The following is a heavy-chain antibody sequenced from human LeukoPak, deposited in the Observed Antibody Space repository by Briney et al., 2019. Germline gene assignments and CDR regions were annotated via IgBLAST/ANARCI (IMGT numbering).Heavy chain of an antibody. Sequence: SETLSLTCAVYGGSFSGYYWSWIRQPPGKGLEWIGEINHSGSTNYNPSLKSRVTISVDASKNLFALKLSSVTAADTAVYYCARDRYCSGGSHYLGWFDPWGQGTLVTVSS. CDR3: ARDRYCSGGSHYLGWFDP. CDR1: GGSFSGYY. CDR2: INHSGST. D-gene: IGHD2-15*01. J-gene: IGHJ5*02. V-gene: IGHV4-34*01.